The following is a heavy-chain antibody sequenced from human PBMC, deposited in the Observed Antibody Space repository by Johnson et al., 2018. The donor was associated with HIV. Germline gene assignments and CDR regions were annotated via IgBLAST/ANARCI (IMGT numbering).Heavy chain of an antibody. D-gene: IGHD3-10*01. J-gene: IGHJ3*02. V-gene: IGHV3-20*04. Sequence: VESGGGEVRPGGSLRLSCAASGFSFDDYGMSWVRQAAGKGLEWVSGINWNGGSTGYAGSVKGRFTISRDNAKNSLYLQMNSLRAEDTALYYCARDLYYGSGSSVAFDIWGQGTMVTVSS. CDR3: ARDLYYGSGSSVAFDI. CDR1: GFSFDDYG. CDR2: INWNGGST.